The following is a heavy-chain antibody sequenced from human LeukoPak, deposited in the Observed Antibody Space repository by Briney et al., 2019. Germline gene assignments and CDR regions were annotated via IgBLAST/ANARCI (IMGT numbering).Heavy chain of an antibody. CDR3: ARGGVNTMVRGVIRYYYMDV. CDR2: IYSGGST. J-gene: IGHJ6*03. V-gene: IGHV3-53*01. Sequence: GGSLRLSCAASGFTLSSNYMSWVRQAPGEGLEWVSVIYSGGSTYYADSVKGRFTISRDNSKNTLYLQMNSLRAEDTAVYYCARGGVNTMVRGVIRYYYMDVWGKGTTVTISS. CDR1: GFTLSSNY. D-gene: IGHD3-10*01.